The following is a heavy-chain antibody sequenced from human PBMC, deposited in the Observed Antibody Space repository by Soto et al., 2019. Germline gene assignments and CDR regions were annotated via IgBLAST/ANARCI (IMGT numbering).Heavy chain of an antibody. CDR2: TSSDGGTK. Sequence: QVQLMESGGGVGQPGGSLRLSYVTSGFTFSRYSMHWFRQAPGKGLEWVAVTSSDGGTKFYADSVKGRFTVSRDNSKNTLYLQMNSLRPEDTAVYYCAREVVLTEWYFDNWGQGILVTVSS. J-gene: IGHJ4*02. CDR1: GFTFSRYS. V-gene: IGHV3-30-3*01. D-gene: IGHD2-21*01. CDR3: AREVVLTEWYFDN.